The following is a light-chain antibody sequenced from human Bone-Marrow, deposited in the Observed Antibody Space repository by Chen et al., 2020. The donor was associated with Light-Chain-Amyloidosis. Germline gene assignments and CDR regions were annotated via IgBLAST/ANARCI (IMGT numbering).Light chain of an antibody. CDR1: SSDVGGSNH. Sequence: QSALTQPASVSGSPGQSITISCPGTSSDVGGSNHVSWYQQHPGKAPKLMIYEVSNRPSGVSNRFSGSKSGNTASLTISVLQAEDEADYYCSSYTSSRTLVFGGGTKLTVL. CDR2: EVS. J-gene: IGLJ2*01. V-gene: IGLV2-14*01. CDR3: SSYTSSRTLV.